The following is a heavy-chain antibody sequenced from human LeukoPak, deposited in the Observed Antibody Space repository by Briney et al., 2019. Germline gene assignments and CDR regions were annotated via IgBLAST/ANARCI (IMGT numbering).Heavy chain of an antibody. CDR1: GYTFTNYG. V-gene: IGHV1-18*01. D-gene: IGHD1-1*01. Sequence: GASLTLSCKASGYTFTNYGISWVRQAPGQGLDWMGWISSNNANTNYANTFQGRVTMTIDTSTSTPYMQLRSLRSDDTAVYYCGRDFESVTTRRFDCWGPGTLVTLSS. J-gene: IGHJ4*02. CDR3: GRDFESVTTRRFDC. CDR2: ISSNNANT.